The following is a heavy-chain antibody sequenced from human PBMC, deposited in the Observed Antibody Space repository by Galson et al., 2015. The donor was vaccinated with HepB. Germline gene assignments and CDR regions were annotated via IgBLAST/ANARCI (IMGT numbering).Heavy chain of an antibody. CDR2: VDPEDGET. J-gene: IGHJ5*02. CDR3: ATVGGGAVAGTGWFDP. V-gene: IGHV1-69-2*01. D-gene: IGHD6-19*01. CDR1: GYTFTDYY. Sequence: VKVSCKVSGYTFTDYYMHWVQQAPGKGLEWMGLVDPEDGETIYAEKFQGRVTITADTSTDTAYMELSSLRSEDTAVYYCATVGGGAVAGTGWFDPWGQGTLVTVSS.